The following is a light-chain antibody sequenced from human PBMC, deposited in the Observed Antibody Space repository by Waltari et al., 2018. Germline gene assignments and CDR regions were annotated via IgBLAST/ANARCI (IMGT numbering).Light chain of an antibody. Sequence: IQLTQPPSFLSASVGGRVTITCRRSQGISSYFAWYQQKPGKAPKLLIYSASTLQSGVPSRFSGRGSGTEFTLTISCLQSEDVATYYCQQLSSYLLTFGPGTKVDIK. V-gene: IGKV1-9*01. CDR2: SAS. CDR1: QGISSY. CDR3: QQLSSYLLT. J-gene: IGKJ3*01.